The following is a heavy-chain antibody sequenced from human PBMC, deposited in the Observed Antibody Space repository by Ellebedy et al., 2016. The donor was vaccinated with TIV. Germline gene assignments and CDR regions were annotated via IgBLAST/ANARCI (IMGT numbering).Heavy chain of an antibody. D-gene: IGHD4-17*01. J-gene: IGHJ5*02. Sequence: MPSETLSLTCTVSGGSISSYYWSWIRQPPVKGLEWIGYIYYTGSTYYNPSLKSRVTISLDTSKNRFSLKLTSVTAADTAVYYCASRESTVTTGASMGFDPWGQGTLVTVSS. V-gene: IGHV4-59*08. CDR2: IYYTGST. CDR1: GGSISSYY. CDR3: ASRESTVTTGASMGFDP.